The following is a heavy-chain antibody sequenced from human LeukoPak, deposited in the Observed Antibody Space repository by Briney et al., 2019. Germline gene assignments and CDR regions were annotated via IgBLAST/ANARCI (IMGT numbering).Heavy chain of an antibody. V-gene: IGHV1-2*02. D-gene: IGHD6-13*01. CDR1: GYTFTGYY. CDR2: INPNSGGT. CDR3: ARDYSSSWYSLYYFDY. J-gene: IGHJ4*02. Sequence: GASVKVSCKASGYTFTGYYMHWVRQAPGQGLEWIGWINPNSGGTNYAQKFQGRVTMTRDTSISTAYMELSRLRSDDTAVYYCARDYSSSWYSLYYFDYWGQGTLVTASS.